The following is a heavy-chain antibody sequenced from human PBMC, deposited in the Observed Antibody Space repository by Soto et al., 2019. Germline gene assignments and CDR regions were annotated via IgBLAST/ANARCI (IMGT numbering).Heavy chain of an antibody. CDR1: GFTFSSYS. J-gene: IGHJ4*02. CDR3: ASLMAREYSYGPGGADY. CDR2: ISSSSNYI. D-gene: IGHD5-18*01. V-gene: IGHV3-21*01. Sequence: EVQLVESGGGLVKPGGSLRLSCAASGFTFSSYSMNWVRQAPGKGLEWVSSISSSSNYIYYADSVKGRFTISRDNAKNSLYLQMNSLRAEDAAVYYCASLMAREYSYGPGGADYWGQGTMVTVSS.